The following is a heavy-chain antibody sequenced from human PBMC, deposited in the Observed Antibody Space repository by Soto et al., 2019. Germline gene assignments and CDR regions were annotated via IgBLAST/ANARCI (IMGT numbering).Heavy chain of an antibody. D-gene: IGHD4-17*01. Sequence: SETLSLTCTVSGGSISSSSYYWGWIRQPPGKGLEWIGSIYYSGSTYYNPSLKSRVTISVDTSKNQFSLKLSSVTAADTAVYYCATQLSTTVTISDYWGQGTLVTVSS. V-gene: IGHV4-39*01. J-gene: IGHJ4*02. CDR1: GGSISSSSYY. CDR2: IYYSGST. CDR3: ATQLSTTVTISDY.